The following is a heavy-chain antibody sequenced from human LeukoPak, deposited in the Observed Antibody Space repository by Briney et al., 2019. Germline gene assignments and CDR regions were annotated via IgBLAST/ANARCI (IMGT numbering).Heavy chain of an antibody. J-gene: IGHJ5*02. CDR2: INPSGGST. D-gene: IGHD3-10*01. V-gene: IGHV1-46*01. CDR1: GYTFTSYY. Sequence: ASVKVSCKASGYTFTSYYMHWVRQAPGQGLEWMGIINPSGGSTSYAQKLQGRVTMTTDTSTSTAYMELRSLRSDDTAVYYCARDRIYGSGSYYRVENWFDPWGQGTLVTVSS. CDR3: ARDRIYGSGSYYRVENWFDP.